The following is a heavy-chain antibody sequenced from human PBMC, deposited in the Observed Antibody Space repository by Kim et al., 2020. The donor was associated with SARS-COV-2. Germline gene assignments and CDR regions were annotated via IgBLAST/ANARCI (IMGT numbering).Heavy chain of an antibody. CDR2: ISWNSGSI. Sequence: GGSLRLSFAASGFTFDDYAMHWVRQAPGKGLEWVSGISWNSGSIGYADSVKGRFTISRDNAKNSLYLQMNSLRDEDTALYYCAKDGGYSLLSWFDSWGQG. CDR1: GFTFDDYA. V-gene: IGHV3-9*01. J-gene: IGHJ5*02. D-gene: IGHD3-22*01. CDR3: AKDGGYSLLSWFDS.